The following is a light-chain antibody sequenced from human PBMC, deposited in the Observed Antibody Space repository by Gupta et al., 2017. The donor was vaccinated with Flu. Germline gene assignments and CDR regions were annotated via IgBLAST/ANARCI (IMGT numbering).Light chain of an antibody. CDR3: QQYNNWPLTLT. Sequence: EIVMTQSPATLSVSPGERATLSCRASQSVSSNLAWYQQKPGQAPRLLIYGASTRATGIPARFSGSGSGTEFTLTISSLQSEDFAAYYCQQYNNWPLTLTFGGGTKVEIK. CDR2: GAS. CDR1: QSVSSN. J-gene: IGKJ4*01. V-gene: IGKV3-15*01.